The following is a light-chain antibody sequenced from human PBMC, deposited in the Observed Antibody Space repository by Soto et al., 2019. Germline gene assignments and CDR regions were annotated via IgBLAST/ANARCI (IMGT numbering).Light chain of an antibody. CDR1: ESVGNN. CDR2: GAS. J-gene: IGKJ1*01. V-gene: IGKV3-15*01. CDR3: QQYNHWPRT. Sequence: IVLTQSPGTLSLSPGERATLSCRASESVGNNYLTWYQQKPGQAPRLLIYGASTRATGIPARFSGSGSGTEFTLTISGLQSEDFAVYYCQQYNHWPRTFGQGTKVEIK.